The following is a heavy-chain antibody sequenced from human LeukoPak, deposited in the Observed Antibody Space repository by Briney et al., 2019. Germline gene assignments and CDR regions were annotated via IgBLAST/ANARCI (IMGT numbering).Heavy chain of an antibody. CDR2: IGTAGDT. V-gene: IGHV3-13*01. CDR3: ARGARKGSSWPFGY. J-gene: IGHJ4*02. CDR1: GFTFSSYD. Sequence: PGGSLRLSCAASGFTFSSYDMHWVRQATGKGLEWVSAIGTAGDTYYPGSVKGRFTISRENAKNSLYPQMNSLRAGDTAVYYCARGARKGSSWPFGYWGQGTLVTVSS. D-gene: IGHD6-13*01.